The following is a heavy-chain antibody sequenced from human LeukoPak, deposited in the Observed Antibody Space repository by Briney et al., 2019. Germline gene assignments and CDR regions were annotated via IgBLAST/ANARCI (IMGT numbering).Heavy chain of an antibody. CDR3: AKEYGYDYNYFYSMDV. J-gene: IGHJ6*03. CDR1: GFTFSTFA. V-gene: IGHV3-21*01. CDR2: ISSSSSYI. Sequence: GGSLRLSCAASGFTFSTFAMIWVRQPPGKGLEWVSSISSSSSYIYYADSVKGRSTISRDNAKNSLYLQMNSLRAEDTAVYFCAKEYGYDYNYFYSMDVWGKGTTVTISS. D-gene: IGHD1-1*01.